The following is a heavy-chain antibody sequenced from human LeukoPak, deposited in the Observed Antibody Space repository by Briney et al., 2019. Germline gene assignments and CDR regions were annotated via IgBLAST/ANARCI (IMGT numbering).Heavy chain of an antibody. CDR2: ISSSSSTI. CDR1: GFTFSSYS. Sequence: GGSLRLSCAASGFTFSSYSMSWVRQAPGKGLEWVSYISSSSSTIYYADSVKGRFTISRDNSKNTLYLQMNSLRAEDTAVYYCAKGRDYYYGMDVWGQGTTVTVSS. CDR3: AKGRDYYYGMDV. J-gene: IGHJ6*02. V-gene: IGHV3-48*01.